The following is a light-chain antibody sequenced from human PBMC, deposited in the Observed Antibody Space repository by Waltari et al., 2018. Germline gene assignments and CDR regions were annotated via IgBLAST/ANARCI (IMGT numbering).Light chain of an antibody. CDR3: QQYDNWPPFT. J-gene: IGKJ4*01. CDR1: RSVSTN. V-gene: IGKV3-15*01. CDR2: GAS. Sequence: EIVMSQSAATLSVSPGERATLSCRASRSVSTNLAWYQQTPGQPPRLLIFGASTRAPGVPARFSGSGSGTEFTLTISTMQFEDSAVYYCQQYDNWPPFTFGGGTKVEIK.